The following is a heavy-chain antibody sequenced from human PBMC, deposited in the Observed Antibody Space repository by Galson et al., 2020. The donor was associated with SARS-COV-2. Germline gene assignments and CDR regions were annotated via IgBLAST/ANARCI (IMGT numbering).Heavy chain of an antibody. CDR1: GFTFRNYA. CDR3: AKDLSSSDWWYMDV. Sequence: GGSLRLSCAASGFTFRNYAMSWVRQAPGKGLEWVSAISVSGGNTYYAHSVKGRFTISRDNSKNTLYLQMNSLRAEDTAIYYCAKDLSSSDWWYMDVWGKGTTVTVSS. V-gene: IGHV3-23*01. CDR2: ISVSGGNT. D-gene: IGHD6-6*01. J-gene: IGHJ6*03.